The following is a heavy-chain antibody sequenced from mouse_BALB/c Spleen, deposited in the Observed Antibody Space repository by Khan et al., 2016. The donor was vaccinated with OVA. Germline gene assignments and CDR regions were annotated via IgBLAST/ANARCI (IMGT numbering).Heavy chain of an antibody. Sequence: VQLKESGPGLVKPSQSLSLTCSVTGYSITSGYYWNWIRQFPGNKLEWMGYISYDGSNNYNPSLKNRISITRDTSKNQFFLKLNSVTTEDTATYYCARDYYGNGYFDYWGQGTSVTVSS. D-gene: IGHD1-1*01. CDR3: ARDYYGNGYFDY. CDR1: GYSITSGYY. V-gene: IGHV3-6*02. J-gene: IGHJ2*02. CDR2: ISYDGSN.